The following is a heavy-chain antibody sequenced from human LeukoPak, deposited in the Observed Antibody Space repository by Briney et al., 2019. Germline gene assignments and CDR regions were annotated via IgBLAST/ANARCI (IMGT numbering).Heavy chain of an antibody. D-gene: IGHD6-19*01. V-gene: IGHV3-23*01. J-gene: IGHJ2*01. CDR2: ISGSGGST. CDR3: AKAASSGWYDWGFQVGPGNWYFDL. Sequence: GGSLRLSCAASGFTVSSNEMSWVRQAPGKGLEWVSAISGSGGSTYYADSVKGRFTISRDNSKNTLYLQMNSLRAEDTAVYYCAKAASSGWYDWGFQVGPGNWYFDLWGRGTLVTVPS. CDR1: GFTVSSNE.